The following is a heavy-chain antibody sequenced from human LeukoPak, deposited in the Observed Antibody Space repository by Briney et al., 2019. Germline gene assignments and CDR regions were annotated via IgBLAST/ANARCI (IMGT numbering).Heavy chain of an antibody. V-gene: IGHV4-59*02. CDR1: GGSVSSYY. D-gene: IGHD3-10*01. CDR2: IHHSGGT. Sequence: SETLSLTCTVSGGSVSSYYWSWIRQSPGKGLEWIGYIHHSGGTNYNPSLKSRAAISVVTSKNQFSLKLSSVTAADTAVYYCARVRSSGEPHLDFWGQGTLVTVSS. CDR3: ARVRSSGEPHLDF. J-gene: IGHJ4*02.